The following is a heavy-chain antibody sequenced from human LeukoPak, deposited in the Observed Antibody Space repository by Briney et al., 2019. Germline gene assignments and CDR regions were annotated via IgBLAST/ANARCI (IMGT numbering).Heavy chain of an antibody. CDR3: ASHVEMATDFDY. V-gene: IGHV1-24*01. CDR1: GYTLTELS. J-gene: IGHJ4*02. CDR2: FAPEGGET. D-gene: IGHD5-24*01. Sequence: ASVKVSCKVSGYTLTELSMHWVRQAPGKGLEWMGGFAPEGGETIYAQKFQGRVTMTEDTSTDTAYMELSSLRSEDTAVYYCASHVEMATDFDYWGQGTLVTVSS.